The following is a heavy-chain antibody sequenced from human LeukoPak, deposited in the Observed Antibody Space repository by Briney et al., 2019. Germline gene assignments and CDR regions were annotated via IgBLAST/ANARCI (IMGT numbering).Heavy chain of an antibody. J-gene: IGHJ4*02. CDR1: GGSISSYY. V-gene: IGHV4-59*01. CDR2: IYYSGST. Sequence: SETLSLTCTVSGGSISSYYWSWIRQPPGKGLEWIGYIYYSGSTNYNPSLKSRVTISVDTSKNRFSLKLSSVTAADTAVYYCARGGGNTRNFDYWGQGTLVTVSS. D-gene: IGHD2-15*01. CDR3: ARGGGNTRNFDY.